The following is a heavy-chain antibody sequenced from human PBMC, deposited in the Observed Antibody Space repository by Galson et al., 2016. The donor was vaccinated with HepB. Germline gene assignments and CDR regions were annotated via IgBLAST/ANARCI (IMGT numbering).Heavy chain of an antibody. J-gene: IGHJ5*02. V-gene: IGHV2-5*02. CDR2: IYWDDDK. CDR3: AHRILAWGSVDYYDTSVAWFDP. Sequence: PALVKPTQTLTLTCTFSGFSLSTSGVGVGWIRQPPGKALEWLALIYWDDDKRYSPSLKSRLTISKDTSKNQVILTMANMDPVDTATYYCAHRILAWGSVDYYDTSVAWFDPWGQGTLVTVSS. D-gene: IGHD3-22*01. CDR1: GFSLSTSGVG.